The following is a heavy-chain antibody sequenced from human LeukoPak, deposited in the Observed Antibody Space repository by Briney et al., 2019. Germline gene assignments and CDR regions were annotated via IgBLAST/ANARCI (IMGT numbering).Heavy chain of an antibody. CDR2: INSDGSST. J-gene: IGHJ4*02. CDR1: GFTFSSYW. CDR3: ARGRRYFDY. V-gene: IGHV3-74*01. Sequence: GGSLRLSCAASGFTFSSYWMDWVRQVPGKGLVWVSRINSDGSSTTYADSVKGRFTISRDNVENTLYLQMNSLRAEDTAVYYCARGRRYFDYWGQGTLVTVSS.